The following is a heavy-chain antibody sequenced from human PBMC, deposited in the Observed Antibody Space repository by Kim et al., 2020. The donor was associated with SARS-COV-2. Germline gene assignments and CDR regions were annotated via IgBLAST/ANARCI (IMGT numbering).Heavy chain of an antibody. D-gene: IGHD3-22*01. V-gene: IGHV4-4*07. CDR2: IYTSGST. CDR3: ARSSSGYYYAGFDI. Sequence: SETLSLTCTVSGGSISYYYWSWVRQPAGKVLEWIGRIYTSGSTNYNPSLKSRLTMSVDTSKNQFYFKLTSVTAADTAVYYCARSSSGYYYAGFDIWGQGTMVTVSS. J-gene: IGHJ3*02. CDR1: GGSISYYY.